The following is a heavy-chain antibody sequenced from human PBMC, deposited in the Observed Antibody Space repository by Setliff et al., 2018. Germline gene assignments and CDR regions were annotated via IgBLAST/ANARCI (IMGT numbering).Heavy chain of an antibody. CDR2: INPHGSEK. D-gene: IGHD3-10*01. CDR1: GLSYTNDW. J-gene: IGHJ6*02. V-gene: IGHV3-7*01. CDR3: ARDGVFYAMDF. Sequence: GGSLRLSCTASGLSYTNDWVSWVRQAPGKGLEWLASINPHGSEKYYADSVKGRFTISRDNAKNSLSLQMNSLRAEDSAVYYCARDGVFYAMDFWGQGTTVTVSS.